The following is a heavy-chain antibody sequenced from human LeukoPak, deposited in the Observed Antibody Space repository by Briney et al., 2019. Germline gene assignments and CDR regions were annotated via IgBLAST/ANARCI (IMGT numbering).Heavy chain of an antibody. Sequence: ASVKVSCKASGYTFTYYYMHWVRQAPGQGLEWMGWINPNSGGTNYAHKFQGRVTMTRERSISTAYMELSRLRSDDTDVYYCARWDPTYGMAAPITSNYYWGQGTLVTVSS. CDR3: ARWDPTYGMAAPITSNYY. J-gene: IGHJ4*02. D-gene: IGHD3-3*01. CDR2: INPNSGGT. V-gene: IGHV1-2*02. CDR1: GYTFTYYY.